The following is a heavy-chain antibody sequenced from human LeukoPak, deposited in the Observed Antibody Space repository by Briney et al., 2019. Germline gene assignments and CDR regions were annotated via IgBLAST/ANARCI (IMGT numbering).Heavy chain of an antibody. V-gene: IGHV3-74*01. CDR1: GFTFSSYW. D-gene: IGHD4-17*01. Sequence: GGSLRLSCAASGFTFSSYWMHWVRQAPGRGLVWVSRINSDGSSTSYADSVKGRFTISRDNAKNTLYLQMNSLRAEDTAVYYCARPADYGDFEYWGQGTLVTVSS. CDR3: ARPADYGDFEY. J-gene: IGHJ4*02. CDR2: INSDGSST.